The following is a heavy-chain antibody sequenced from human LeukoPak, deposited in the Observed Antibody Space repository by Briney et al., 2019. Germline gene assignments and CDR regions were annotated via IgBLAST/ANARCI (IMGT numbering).Heavy chain of an antibody. J-gene: IGHJ5*02. V-gene: IGHV3-21*01. D-gene: IGHD4-17*01. CDR2: ISSSSDYR. Sequence: GGSLRLSCAASGFTFDDHGMSWVRQAPGKGLEWVSSISSSSDYRYHADSVKGRFTISRDNPKKSLYLQMNSLRAEDTAVYYCARGATTTRFGRFDPWGQGTLVIVSS. CDR1: GFTFDDHG. CDR3: ARGATTTRFGRFDP.